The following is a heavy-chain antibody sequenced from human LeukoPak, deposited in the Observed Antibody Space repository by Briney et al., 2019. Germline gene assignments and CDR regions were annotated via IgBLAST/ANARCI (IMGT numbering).Heavy chain of an antibody. V-gene: IGHV3-30*04. Sequence: GGSLRLSCAASGFTFSNFAMHWVRQAPGKGLEWVSVISYDGSYKYYADSVKGRFTISRDNSKNTLYLQMNSLRAEDTAVYYCARDGEQRSPYAFDIWGQGTMVTVSS. CDR1: GFTFSNFA. CDR2: ISYDGSYK. CDR3: ARDGEQRSPYAFDI. J-gene: IGHJ3*02. D-gene: IGHD1-26*01.